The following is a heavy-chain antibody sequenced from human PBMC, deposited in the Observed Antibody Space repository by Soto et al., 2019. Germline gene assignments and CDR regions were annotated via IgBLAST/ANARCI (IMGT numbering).Heavy chain of an antibody. V-gene: IGHV1-3*01. CDR1: GYTFTSYA. CDR2: INAGNGNT. CDR3: ASIVATIVRGYYGHY. J-gene: IGHJ4*02. D-gene: IGHD5-12*01. Sequence: ASVKVSCKASGYTFTSYAMHWVRQAPGQRLEWMGWINAGNGNTKYSQKFQDRVTITRDTSASTAYMELSSLRSEDTAVYYCASIVATIVRGYYGHYWGQGTLVTVSS.